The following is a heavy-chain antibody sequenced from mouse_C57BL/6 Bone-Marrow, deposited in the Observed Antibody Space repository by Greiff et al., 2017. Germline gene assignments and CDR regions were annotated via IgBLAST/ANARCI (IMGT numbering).Heavy chain of an antibody. CDR2: IRNKANGYTK. CDR3: SSLYYCGSSHYWYFDG. V-gene: IGHV7-3*01. Sequence: EVKLVESGGGLVQPGGSLSLSCAASGFTFTDYYMSWVRQPPGKALEWLGFIRNKANGYTKEYRASGKGRFTISRDNTQSILYLQMTALRAQDSATYFFSSLYYCGSSHYWYFDGWGTGTTVTVSS. D-gene: IGHD1-1*01. J-gene: IGHJ1*03. CDR1: GFTFTDYY.